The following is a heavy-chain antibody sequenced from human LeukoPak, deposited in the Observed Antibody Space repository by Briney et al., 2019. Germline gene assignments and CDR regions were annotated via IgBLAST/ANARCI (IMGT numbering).Heavy chain of an antibody. CDR3: ASSTSSSSWFGAYYYYYYGMDV. V-gene: IGHV3-30-3*01. CDR1: GFTFSSYA. J-gene: IGHJ6*02. Sequence: WGSLRLSCAASGFTFSSYAMHWVRQAPGKGLEWVAVISYDGSNKYYADSVKGRFTISRDNSKNTLYLQMNSLRAEDTAVYYCASSTSSSSWFGAYYYYYYGMDVWGQGTTVTVSS. D-gene: IGHD6-13*01. CDR2: ISYDGSNK.